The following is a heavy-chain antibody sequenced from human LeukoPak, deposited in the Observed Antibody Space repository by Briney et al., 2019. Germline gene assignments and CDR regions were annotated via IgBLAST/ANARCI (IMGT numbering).Heavy chain of an antibody. Sequence: GGSLGLSCAASGFTFSSYSMNWVRQAPGKGLEWVSSISSSSSYIYYADSVKGRFTISRDNAKNSLHLQMNSLRAEDTAVYYCARDMRDYMDYYYSSMDVWGKGTTVTVSS. CDR1: GFTFSSYS. J-gene: IGHJ6*03. CDR3: ARDMRDYMDYYYSSMDV. V-gene: IGHV3-21*01. CDR2: ISSSSSYI. D-gene: IGHD4-11*01.